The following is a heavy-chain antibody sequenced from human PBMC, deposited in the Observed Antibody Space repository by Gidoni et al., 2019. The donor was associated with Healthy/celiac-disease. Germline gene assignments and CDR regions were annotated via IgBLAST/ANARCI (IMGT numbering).Heavy chain of an antibody. CDR3: AKDKLVGPSSGGYFDY. CDR1: GFTFSSYA. CDR2: ISGSGGST. V-gene: IGHV3-23*01. D-gene: IGHD6-19*01. Sequence: EVQLLESGGGLVQPGGSLRLSCAASGFTFSSYAMSWVRQAPGKGLEWVSAISGSGGSTYYADSVKGRFTSSRDNSKNTLYLQMNSLRAEDTAVYYCAKDKLVGPSSGGYFDYWGQGTLVTVSS. J-gene: IGHJ4*02.